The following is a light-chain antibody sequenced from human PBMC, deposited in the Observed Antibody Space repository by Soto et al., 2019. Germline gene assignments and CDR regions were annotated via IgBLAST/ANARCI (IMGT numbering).Light chain of an antibody. J-gene: IGLJ1*01. Sequence: QSVLTQPPSASATPGQRVTISCSGSSSNIGSNYVYWYQQLPGTAPKLLIYRNNQRPSAVPERFSGSKSGTSASLAISGLRSEDEADYYCAAWDDSLSEVFGTGTKVTVL. CDR2: RNN. CDR1: SSNIGSNY. CDR3: AAWDDSLSEV. V-gene: IGLV1-47*01.